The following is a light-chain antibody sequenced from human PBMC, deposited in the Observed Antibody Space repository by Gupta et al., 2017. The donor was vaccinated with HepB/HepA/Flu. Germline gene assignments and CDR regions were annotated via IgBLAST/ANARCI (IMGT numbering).Light chain of an antibody. J-gene: IGLJ3*02. CDR2: QDN. V-gene: IGLV3-1*01. CDR1: RLGDKY. CDR3: QAWDSGVV. Sequence: SYELTQPPSVSVSPGQTASITCSGDRLGDKYACWYQQKTGQSPTLVIYQDNKRPSGIPERFSGSNSGNTATLTISGTQAMDEADYYCQAWDSGVVFGGGTKLTVL.